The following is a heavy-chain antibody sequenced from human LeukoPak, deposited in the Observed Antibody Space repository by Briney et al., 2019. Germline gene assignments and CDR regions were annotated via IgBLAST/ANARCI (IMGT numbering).Heavy chain of an antibody. CDR1: GGSISSGGYY. Sequence: SETLSLTCTVSGGSISSGGYYWSWIRQHPGKGLEWIGYIYYSGSTYYNPSLKSRVTISVDTSKNQFSLKLSSVTAADTAVYYCARVCMVGDGITIFGVVIPGRDYYYYYMDVWGKGTTVTVSS. J-gene: IGHJ6*03. V-gene: IGHV4-31*03. CDR2: IYYSGST. D-gene: IGHD3-3*01. CDR3: ARVCMVGDGITIFGVVIPGRDYYYYYMDV.